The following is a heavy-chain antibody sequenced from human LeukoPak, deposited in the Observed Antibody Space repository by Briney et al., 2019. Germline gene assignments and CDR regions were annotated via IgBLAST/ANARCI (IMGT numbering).Heavy chain of an antibody. CDR2: IKQGGSEK. D-gene: IGHD5-18*01. CDR3: ARGTGYSYGYNYYYYGMDV. J-gene: IGHJ6*02. Sequence: GGSLRLSCAASGFTFSSYWMSWVRQAPGKGLEWVANIKQGGSEKYYVDSVKGRFTISRDNAKNSLFLQMSSLRAEDTAVYYCARGTGYSYGYNYYYYGMDVWGQGTTVTVTS. V-gene: IGHV3-7*01. CDR1: GFTFSSYW.